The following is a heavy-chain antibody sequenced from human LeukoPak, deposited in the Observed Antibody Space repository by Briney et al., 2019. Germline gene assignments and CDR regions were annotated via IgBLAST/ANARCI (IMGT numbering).Heavy chain of an antibody. CDR3: ARSNTAMVPHFDY. V-gene: IGHV3-23*01. CDR2: ISGSGGST. D-gene: IGHD5-18*01. Sequence: RGSLRLSCAASGFTFSSYAMSWVRQAPGKGLEWVSAISGSGGSTYYADSVKGRFTISRDNAKNSLYLQMNSLRAEDTAVYYCARSNTAMVPHFDYWGQGTLVTVSS. J-gene: IGHJ4*02. CDR1: GFTFSSYA.